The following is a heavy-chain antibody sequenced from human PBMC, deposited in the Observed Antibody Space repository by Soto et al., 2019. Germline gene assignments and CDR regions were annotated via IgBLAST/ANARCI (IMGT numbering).Heavy chain of an antibody. V-gene: IGHV4-31*03. CDR2: IYYSGST. J-gene: IGHJ6*02. Sequence: KTSETLSLTCTVSGGSISSGGYYWSWIRQHPGKGLEWIGYIYYSGSTYYNPSLKSRVTISVDTSKNQFSLKLGSVTAADTAVYYCARGTTRGYYYGMDVWGQGTTVTVSS. CDR1: GGSISSGGYY. CDR3: ARGTTRGYYYGMDV. D-gene: IGHD1-7*01.